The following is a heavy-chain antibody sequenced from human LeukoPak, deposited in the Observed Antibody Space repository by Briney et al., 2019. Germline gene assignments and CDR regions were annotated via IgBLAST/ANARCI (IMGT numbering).Heavy chain of an antibody. V-gene: IGHV4-38-2*02. Sequence: PWETLSLTCTVSGYSISSGYYWGWIRQPPGKGLEWIGSIYHSGSTYYNPSLKSRVTISVDTSKDQFSLKLSSVTAADTAMYYCAKSGGYGLIDYWGQGTLVTVSS. J-gene: IGHJ4*02. CDR3: AKSGGYGLIDY. D-gene: IGHD1-26*01. CDR2: IYHSGST. CDR1: GYSISSGYY.